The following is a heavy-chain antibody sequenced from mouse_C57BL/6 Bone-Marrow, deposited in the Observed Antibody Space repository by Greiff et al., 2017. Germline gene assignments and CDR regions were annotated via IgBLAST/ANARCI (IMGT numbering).Heavy chain of an antibody. Sequence: VVESGAELVRPGASVKLSCKDSYFAFTASAMHWVKQRPGHGLEWIGSFTSYSDATEYSDNFKGKATMTATTSSSTAYMELSSLTSEDSAVYDCASSRWLLQYFDVWGTGTTVTVSS. J-gene: IGHJ1*03. D-gene: IGHD2-3*01. CDR3: ASSRWLLQYFDV. CDR2: FTSYSDAT. CDR1: YFAFTASA. V-gene: IGHV1-49*01.